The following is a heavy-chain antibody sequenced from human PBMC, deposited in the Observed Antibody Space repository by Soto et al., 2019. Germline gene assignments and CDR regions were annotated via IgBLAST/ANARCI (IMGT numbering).Heavy chain of an antibody. Sequence: SETLSLTWTVSGGSISSSSYCWGWIRQPPGKGLEWIGRIYHSGSTYYNPSLKSRVTISVDRSKNQFSLKLSSVTAADTAVYYCARDRIVANPSYYYYYGMDVWGQGTTVTVSS. J-gene: IGHJ6*02. CDR1: GGSISSSSYC. V-gene: IGHV4-39*07. D-gene: IGHD5-12*01. CDR3: ARDRIVANPSYYYYYGMDV. CDR2: IYHSGST.